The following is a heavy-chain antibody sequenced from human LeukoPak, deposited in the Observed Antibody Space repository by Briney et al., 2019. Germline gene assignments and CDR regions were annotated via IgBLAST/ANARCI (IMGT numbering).Heavy chain of an antibody. D-gene: IGHD3-9*01. V-gene: IGHV1-8*01. CDR3: ARAAYNILTSYYAVGFDY. CDR1: GYTFTSYD. J-gene: IGHJ4*02. CDR2: MNPNSRNT. Sequence: ASVKVSCKASGYTFTSYDINWVRQATGQGLVWMGWMNPNSRNTGFAHKFQGRVTLTMNTSISTAYMELSSLSSEDTAVYYCARAAYNILTSYYAVGFDYWGQGTLVTVSS.